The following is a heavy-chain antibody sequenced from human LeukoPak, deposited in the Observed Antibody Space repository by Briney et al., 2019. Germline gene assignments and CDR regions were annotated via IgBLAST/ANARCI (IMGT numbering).Heavy chain of an antibody. D-gene: IGHD6-19*01. V-gene: IGHV4-59*06. CDR2: IYYSGST. CDR3: ASGYSSGWYIDY. J-gene: IGHJ4*02. Sequence: SETLSLTCTVSGASISSYYWNWIRQPPGKGLEWIGYIYYSGSTYYNPSLKSRVTISVDTSKNQFSLKLSSVTAADTAVYYCASGYSSGWYIDYWGQGTLVTVSS. CDR1: GASISSYY.